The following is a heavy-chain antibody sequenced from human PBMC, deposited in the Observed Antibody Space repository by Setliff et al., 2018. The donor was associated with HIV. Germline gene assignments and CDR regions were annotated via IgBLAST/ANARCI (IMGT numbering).Heavy chain of an antibody. J-gene: IGHJ4*02. CDR2: IYTSGST. CDR1: GGSISSGSYY. CDR3: SVIDY. V-gene: IGHV4-61*02. Sequence: SETLSLTCTVSGGSISSGSYYWSWIRQPAGKGLEWIGRIYTSGSTNYNPSLKSRVTVSVDTSKNQFSLKLSSVTAADTAVYYCSVIDYWGQGTLVTVSS.